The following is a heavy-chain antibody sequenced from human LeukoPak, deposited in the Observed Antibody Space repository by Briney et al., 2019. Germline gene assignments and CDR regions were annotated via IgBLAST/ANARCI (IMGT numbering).Heavy chain of an antibody. J-gene: IGHJ4*02. Sequence: SETLSLTCTASGGSISRYYWRWIRQTPGKGLEWLGYIYYSGSTNYNPSLKSRVTISVDTSKNQFSLMLSSVTAADTAVYYCASLRSIGGSWYVNKIDYWGQGTLVTVSS. CDR2: IYYSGST. CDR1: GGSISRYY. D-gene: IGHD6-13*01. V-gene: IGHV4-59*08. CDR3: ASLRSIGGSWYVNKIDY.